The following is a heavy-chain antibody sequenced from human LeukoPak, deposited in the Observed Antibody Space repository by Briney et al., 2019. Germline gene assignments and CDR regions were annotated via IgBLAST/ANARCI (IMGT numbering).Heavy chain of an antibody. Sequence: SVKVSCKASGGTFSSYAISWVRQAPGQGLEWMGRIIPILGIANYAQKFQGRVTITADKSTSTAYMELSSLRSEDTAVYYCASGSFQQLGDYWGQGTLVTVSS. CDR1: GGTFSSYA. D-gene: IGHD6-13*01. V-gene: IGHV1-69*04. J-gene: IGHJ4*02. CDR3: ASGSFQQLGDY. CDR2: IIPILGIA.